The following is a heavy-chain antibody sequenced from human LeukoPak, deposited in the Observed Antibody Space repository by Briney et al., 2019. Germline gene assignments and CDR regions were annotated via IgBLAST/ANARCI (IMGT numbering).Heavy chain of an antibody. CDR1: GFTFDDYA. Sequence: GGSLRLSCAASGFTFDDYAMHWVRQAPGKGLEWVSGISWNSGSIGYADSVKGRFTISRDNAKNSLYLQMNSLRAEDTAVYYCARDTTAMVIYYYYYMDVWGKGTTVTISS. CDR2: ISWNSGSI. CDR3: ARDTTAMVIYYYYYMDV. V-gene: IGHV3-9*01. J-gene: IGHJ6*03. D-gene: IGHD5-18*01.